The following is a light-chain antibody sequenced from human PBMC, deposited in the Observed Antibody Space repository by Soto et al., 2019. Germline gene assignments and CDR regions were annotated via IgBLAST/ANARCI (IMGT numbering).Light chain of an antibody. CDR2: KAS. CDR1: QSISSW. Sequence: DIQMTQSPSTLSASVGDRVTITCRASQSISSWLAWYQQKPGKAPKLLIYKASSLGSGVPSRFSGSGSGTEFTLTISSLQPDGFATYYCQQYNSHSSYTFGQGTKLEIK. J-gene: IGKJ2*01. V-gene: IGKV1-5*03. CDR3: QQYNSHSSYT.